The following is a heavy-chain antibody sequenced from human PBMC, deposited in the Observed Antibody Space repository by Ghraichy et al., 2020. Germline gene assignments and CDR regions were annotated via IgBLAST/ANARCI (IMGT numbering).Heavy chain of an antibody. V-gene: IGHV3-49*04. CDR2: IRSKAYGGTT. CDR3: TRGYCSGGSCYPFDY. J-gene: IGHJ4*02. Sequence: GESLNISCTASGFTFGDYAMSWVRQAPGKGLEWVGFIRSKAYGGTTEYAASVKGRFTISRDDSKSIAYLQMNSLKTEDTAVYYCTRGYCSGGSCYPFDYWGQGTLVTVSS. CDR1: GFTFGDYA. D-gene: IGHD2-15*01.